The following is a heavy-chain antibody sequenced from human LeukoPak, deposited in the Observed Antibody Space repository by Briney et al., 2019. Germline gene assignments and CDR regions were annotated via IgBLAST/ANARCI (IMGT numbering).Heavy chain of an antibody. CDR3: ARDYNWGFDY. CDR1: GFTFNSYS. D-gene: IGHD1-20*01. Sequence: GGSLRLSCAASGFTFNSYSMNWVRQAPGKGVEWVSYFGFSADIQSYADSVKGRFTISRDDAKSSLYLQMNSLRAEDTAVYFCARDYNWGFDYWGQGILVTVSS. V-gene: IGHV3-48*01. J-gene: IGHJ4*02. CDR2: FGFSADIQ.